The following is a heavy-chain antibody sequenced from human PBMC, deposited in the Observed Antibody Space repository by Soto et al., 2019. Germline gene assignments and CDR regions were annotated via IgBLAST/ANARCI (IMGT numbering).Heavy chain of an antibody. CDR2: IYHSGST. CDR3: ARVRFWEWLSRIYWFDP. Sequence: SETLSLTCAVSGGSISSSNWWSWVRQPPGKGLEWIGEIYHSGSTNYNPSLKSRVTISVDKSKNQFSLKLSSVTAADTAVYYCARVRFWEWLSRIYWFDPWGQGTLVTVSS. CDR1: GGSISSSNW. J-gene: IGHJ5*02. V-gene: IGHV4-4*02. D-gene: IGHD3-3*01.